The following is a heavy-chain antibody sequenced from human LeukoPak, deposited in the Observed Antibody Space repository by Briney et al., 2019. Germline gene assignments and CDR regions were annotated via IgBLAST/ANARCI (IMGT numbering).Heavy chain of an antibody. D-gene: IGHD5-18*01. J-gene: IGHJ1*01. CDR3: GRMSVDTAVGTGYFQH. Sequence: SGPALVKPTQTLTLTCTFSGFSLSTSGMRVNWIRQPPGKALEWLARIDWDDDKFYSTSLKTRLTISKDTSKNQVVLTMTNMDPVDTATYYCGRMSVDTAVGTGYFQHWGQGTLVTVSS. CDR2: IDWDDDK. CDR1: GFSLSTSGMR. V-gene: IGHV2-70*04.